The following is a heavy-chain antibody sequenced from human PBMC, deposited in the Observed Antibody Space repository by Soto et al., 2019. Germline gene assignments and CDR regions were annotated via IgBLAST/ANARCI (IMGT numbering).Heavy chain of an antibody. Sequence: GALRLSCAASGFTFSSYGMHWVRQAPGKGLEWVAVIWYDGSNKYYADSVKGRFTISRDNSKNTLYLQMNSLRAEDTAVYYCASSPFGGRAMNDAFDIWGQGTMVTVSS. V-gene: IGHV3-33*01. CDR3: ASSPFGGRAMNDAFDI. CDR2: IWYDGSNK. D-gene: IGHD3-16*01. CDR1: GFTFSSYG. J-gene: IGHJ3*02.